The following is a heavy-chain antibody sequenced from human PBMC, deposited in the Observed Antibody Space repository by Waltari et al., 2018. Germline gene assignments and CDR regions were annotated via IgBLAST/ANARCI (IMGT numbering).Heavy chain of an antibody. D-gene: IGHD3-10*01. CDR1: GGSFSGYY. V-gene: IGHV4-34*01. J-gene: IGHJ4*02. CDR3: ARGRGNDYYGSGSYYT. Sequence: QVQLQQWGAGLFKPSETLSLTCAVYGGSFSGYYCGWIRQPPGKGLEWIGEINHSGSTNYNPSLKSRVTISVDTSKNQFSLKLSSVTAADTAVYYCARGRGNDYYGSGSYYTWGQGTLVTVSS. CDR2: INHSGST.